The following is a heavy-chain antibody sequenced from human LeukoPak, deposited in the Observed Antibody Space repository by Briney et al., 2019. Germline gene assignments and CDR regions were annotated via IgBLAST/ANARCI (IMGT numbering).Heavy chain of an antibody. D-gene: IGHD6-19*01. CDR3: AGDSSSGWYDFDY. J-gene: IGHJ4*02. Sequence: GGSLRLSCAASGFTVSSNYMSWVRQAPGKGLEWVSVIYSGGSTYYADSVKGRFTISRDNSKNTLYLQMNSLRAEDTAVYYCAGDSSSGWYDFDYWGQGTLVTVSS. CDR1: GFTVSSNY. V-gene: IGHV3-53*01. CDR2: IYSGGST.